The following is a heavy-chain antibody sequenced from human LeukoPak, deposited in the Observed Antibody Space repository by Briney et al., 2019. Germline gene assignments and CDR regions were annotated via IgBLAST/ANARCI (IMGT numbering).Heavy chain of an antibody. CDR3: ARDREQWVPLGALDI. Sequence: GASVKVSCKASGYTFTYYAISWVRQAPGQGLEWIGWISPFNGNTNYAQNVQGRATMATDTSTSTAYMDLRGLRSDDTAVYYCARDREQWVPLGALDIWGQGTMVTVSS. J-gene: IGHJ3*02. D-gene: IGHD6-19*01. V-gene: IGHV1-18*01. CDR1: GYTFTYYA. CDR2: ISPFNGNT.